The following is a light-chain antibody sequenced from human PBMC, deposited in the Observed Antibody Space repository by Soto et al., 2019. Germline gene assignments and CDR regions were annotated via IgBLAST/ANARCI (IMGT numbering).Light chain of an antibody. CDR3: QQYGSSGT. CDR1: QSVSSNS. CDR2: GAS. Sequence: EIVLTQSPGTLSVSPWERATLSCRASQSVSSNSLAWYQQKPGQAPRLLIYGASNRATGIPDRFSGSGSGTDFTLTISRLEPEDFAVYYCQQYGSSGTFGQGTKVDIK. V-gene: IGKV3-20*01. J-gene: IGKJ1*01.